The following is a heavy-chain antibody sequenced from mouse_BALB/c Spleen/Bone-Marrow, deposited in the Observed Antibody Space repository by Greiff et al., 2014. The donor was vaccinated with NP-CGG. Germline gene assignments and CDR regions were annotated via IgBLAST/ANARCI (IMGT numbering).Heavy chain of an antibody. V-gene: IGHV5-6-4*01. CDR2: ISSGGSYT. J-gene: IGHJ4*01. CDR3: TRDLYDGYYYYAMDY. Sequence: DVQLVESGGGLVKPGGSLKLSCAASGFTFSSYTMSWVRLTPEKRQEWVATISSGGSYTYYPDSVKGRFTISRDNAKNTLYLQMSSLKSEDTAMYYCTRDLYDGYYYYAMDYWGQGTSVTVSS. CDR1: GFTFSSYT. D-gene: IGHD2-3*01.